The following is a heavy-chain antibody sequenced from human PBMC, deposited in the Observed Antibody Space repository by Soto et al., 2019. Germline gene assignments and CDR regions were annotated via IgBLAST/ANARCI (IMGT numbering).Heavy chain of an antibody. V-gene: IGHV4-61*01. D-gene: IGHD3-10*01. Sequence: QVHLQESGPGLVKPSETLSLTCTVSGGSVSSGSFYWSWIRQSPGEGLEWIANIYYSGRANYNSSLHSRVTMSVDTSNNQFSLKLSSLTAADTAVYYCAREWLGGLGHYFDLWGRGHLVTVSS. CDR1: GGSVSSGSFY. CDR3: AREWLGGLGHYFDL. CDR2: IYYSGRA. J-gene: IGHJ2*01.